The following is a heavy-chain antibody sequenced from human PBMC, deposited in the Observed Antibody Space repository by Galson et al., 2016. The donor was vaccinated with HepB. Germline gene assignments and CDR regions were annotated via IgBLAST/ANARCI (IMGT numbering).Heavy chain of an antibody. J-gene: IGHJ4*02. V-gene: IGHV1-69*10. CDR3: ARWAGLAKDLWSGPFDY. CDR2: IIPMLVKA. Sequence: SVKVSCKASGGTFRNYAISWVRQDPGQGLEWMGWIIPMLVKAKYAEKFQGRVTITADESTSTAYMERRSLRSEDTAVYYCARWAGLAKDLWSGPFDYWGQGTLVTVS. CDR1: GGTFRNYA. D-gene: IGHD3-10*01.